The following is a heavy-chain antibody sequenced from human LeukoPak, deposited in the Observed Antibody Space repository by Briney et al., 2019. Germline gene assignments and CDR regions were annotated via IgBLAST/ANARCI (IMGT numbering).Heavy chain of an antibody. CDR1: GFTFSSYR. CDR2: ISSSSSYI. D-gene: IGHD3-10*01. CDR3: ARGSRFEDY. Sequence: GESLRLSCAASGFTFSSYRMNWVRQAPGQVLEWVSSISSSSSYIYYADSVKGRFTLSRDNARNSLYLQMNSLRAEDTAVYYCARGSRFEDYWGQGTLVTVSS. V-gene: IGHV3-21*01. J-gene: IGHJ4*02.